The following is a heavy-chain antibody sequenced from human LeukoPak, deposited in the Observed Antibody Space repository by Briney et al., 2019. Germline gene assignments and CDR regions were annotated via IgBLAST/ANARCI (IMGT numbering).Heavy chain of an antibody. CDR2: IWYDGSNK. J-gene: IGHJ5*02. D-gene: IGHD6-25*01. Sequence: GRSLRLSCAASGFTFSGYGMHWVRQAPGKGLEWVAVIWYDGSNKYYADSVKGRFTISRDNSKNTLYLQMNSLRAEDTAVYYCARDGYNSGPHWFDPWGQGTLVTVSS. CDR1: GFTFSGYG. V-gene: IGHV3-33*01. CDR3: ARDGYNSGPHWFDP.